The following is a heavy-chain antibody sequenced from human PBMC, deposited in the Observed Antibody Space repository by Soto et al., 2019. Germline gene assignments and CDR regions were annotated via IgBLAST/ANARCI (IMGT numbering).Heavy chain of an antibody. CDR3: ALRGVAARGYYYYGLDV. D-gene: IGHD6-6*01. Sequence: GGSLRLSCAASGFTSSSYAMTWARQAPGKGLEWVSSISGGVGNTYYADSVKGRFTISRDASKNTVFLQMSSLGAEDTAVYYCALRGVAARGYYYYGLDVWGQGTTVTVS. CDR1: GFTSSSYA. CDR2: ISGGVGNT. V-gene: IGHV3-23*01. J-gene: IGHJ6*02.